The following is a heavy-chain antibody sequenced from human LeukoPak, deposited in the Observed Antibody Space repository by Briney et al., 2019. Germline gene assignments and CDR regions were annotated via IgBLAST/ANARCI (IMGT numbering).Heavy chain of an antibody. V-gene: IGHV3-21*01. J-gene: IGHJ4*02. CDR3: ARRENYYDTEVGY. CDR1: GFTFSCYS. Sequence: GGSLRLFCAASGFTFSCYSMNWVRQAPGKGLEWVSSISSSSSYIYYADSVKGRFTISRDNAKDSLYLQMNSLRAEDTAVYYCARRENYYDTEVGYWGQQTLVTVSS. CDR2: ISSSSSYI. D-gene: IGHD3-22*01.